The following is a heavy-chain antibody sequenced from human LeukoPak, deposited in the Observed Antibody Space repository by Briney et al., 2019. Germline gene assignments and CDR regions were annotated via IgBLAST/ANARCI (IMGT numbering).Heavy chain of an antibody. CDR1: GFTFSTYW. V-gene: IGHV3-7*01. Sequence: PGGSLRLSCAASGFTFSTYWMSWVRQAPGRGPEWVANINQDGSAKFYGDSVKGRFTISRDNAKKSLYLQVNSLSAEDTAVYYCARNAFDIWGQGTMVTVSS. J-gene: IGHJ3*02. CDR3: ARNAFDI. CDR2: INQDGSAK.